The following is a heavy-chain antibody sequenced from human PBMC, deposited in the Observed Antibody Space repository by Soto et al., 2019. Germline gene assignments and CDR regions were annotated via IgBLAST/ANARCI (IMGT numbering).Heavy chain of an antibody. V-gene: IGHV3-30*18. J-gene: IGHJ4*02. D-gene: IGHD6-13*01. CDR3: AKVYSSWYERYFDY. Sequence: GGSLRLSCAASGFTFSSYGMHWVRQAPGKGLEWVAVISYDGSNKYYADSVKGRFTISRDNSKNTLYLQMNSLRAEDTAVXYCAKVYSSWYERYFDYWGQGTLVTVSS. CDR1: GFTFSSYG. CDR2: ISYDGSNK.